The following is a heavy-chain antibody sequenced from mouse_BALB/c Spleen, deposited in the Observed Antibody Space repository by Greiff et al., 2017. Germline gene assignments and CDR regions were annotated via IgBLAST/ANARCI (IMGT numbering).Heavy chain of an antibody. CDR2: ISYSGST. J-gene: IGHJ2*01. D-gene: IGHD2-4*01. Sequence: VQLKESGPGLVKPSQSLSLTCTVTGYSITSDYAWNWIRQFPGNKLEWMGYISYSGSTSYNPSLKSRISITRDTSKNQFFLQLNSVTTEDTATYYCARWTMITYYFDYWGQGTTLTVSS. CDR1: GYSITSDYA. CDR3: ARWTMITYYFDY. V-gene: IGHV3-2*02.